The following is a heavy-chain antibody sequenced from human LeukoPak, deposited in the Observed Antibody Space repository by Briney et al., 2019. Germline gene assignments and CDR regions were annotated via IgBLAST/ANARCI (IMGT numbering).Heavy chain of an antibody. J-gene: IGHJ4*02. D-gene: IGHD3-3*01. Sequence: SETLSLTCAVYGGSFSGYYWSWIRQPPGKGLEWIGEINHSGGTNYNPSLKSRVTISVDTSKNQFSLKLSSVTAADTAVYYCASRTIFGVVRDYWGQGTLVTVSS. CDR3: ASRTIFGVVRDY. CDR1: GGSFSGYY. V-gene: IGHV4-34*01. CDR2: INHSGGT.